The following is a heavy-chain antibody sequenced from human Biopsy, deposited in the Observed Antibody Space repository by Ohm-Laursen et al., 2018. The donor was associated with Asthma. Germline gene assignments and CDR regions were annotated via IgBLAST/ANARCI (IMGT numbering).Heavy chain of an antibody. D-gene: IGHD6-19*01. CDR2: TSYDGSNK. Sequence: SLRLSCAASGFTFSSYAMHWVRQAPGKGLEWVAVTSYDGSNKYYADSVKGRFTISRDNSKNTLYPQMNSLRAEDTAVYYCAREGIAVAHFDYWGQGTLVTVSS. CDR1: GFTFSSYA. V-gene: IGHV3-30-3*01. CDR3: AREGIAVAHFDY. J-gene: IGHJ4*02.